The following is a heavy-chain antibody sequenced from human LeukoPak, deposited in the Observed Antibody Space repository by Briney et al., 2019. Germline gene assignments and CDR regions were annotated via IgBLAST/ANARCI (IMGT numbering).Heavy chain of an antibody. D-gene: IGHD6-6*01. CDR2: IYPGDSDT. J-gene: IGHJ4*02. V-gene: IGHV5-51*01. Sequence: GASLQISCKGSGSIFSNYWIGWVRQLPGKGLEWMGIIYPGDSDTRYGPSFQGQVTISADKSITTAYLQWSSLKASDSAMYYCARRFTYSSSSAPFDYWGQGTLVTVSS. CDR3: ARRFTYSSSSAPFDY. CDR1: GSIFSNYW.